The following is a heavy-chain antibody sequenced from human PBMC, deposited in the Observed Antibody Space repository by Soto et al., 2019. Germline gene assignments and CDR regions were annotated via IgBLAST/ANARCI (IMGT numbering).Heavy chain of an antibody. V-gene: IGHV1-18*04. CDR3: ARDRCTSTWCYTHHLDV. CDR2: ISIYTGDT. CDR1: GYTFTSYS. Sequence: QGQLEQSGGEVTKPGASVKVSCKASGYTFTSYSMRWVRQAPGQGLEWMGWISIYTGDTKYAQSFPGRVNLTTETSANTAYMELRSLRADDTAVYYCARDRCTSTWCYTHHLDVWGEGTTVVVSS. D-gene: IGHD2-15*01. J-gene: IGHJ6*04.